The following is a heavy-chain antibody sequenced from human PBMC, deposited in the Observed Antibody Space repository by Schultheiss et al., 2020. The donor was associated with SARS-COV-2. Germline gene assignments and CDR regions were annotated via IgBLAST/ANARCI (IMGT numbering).Heavy chain of an antibody. J-gene: IGHJ6*03. CDR2: IYSGGST. CDR3: AVSGYCSSTSCYKGDYYYYYMDV. Sequence: GGSLRLSCAASGFTFSGSAMHWVRQAPGKGLEWVSVIYSGGSTYYADSVKGRFTISRDNSKNTLYLQMNSLRAEDTAVYYCAVSGYCSSTSCYKGDYYYYYMDVWGKGTTVTVSS. V-gene: IGHV3-53*05. D-gene: IGHD2-2*02. CDR1: GFTFSGSA.